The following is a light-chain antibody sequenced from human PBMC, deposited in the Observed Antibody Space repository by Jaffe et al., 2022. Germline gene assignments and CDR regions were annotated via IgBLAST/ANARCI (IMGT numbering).Light chain of an antibody. Sequence: QTVVTQEPSFSVSPGGTVTLTCGLSSGSVSTSYYPSWYQQTPGQAPRTLIYITNTRSFGVPDRFSGSILGNKAALTITGAQAEDESDYYCALYMGSGIWVFGGGTKLTVL. V-gene: IGLV8-61*01. CDR3: ALYMGSGIWV. J-gene: IGLJ3*02. CDR2: ITN. CDR1: SGSVSTSYY.